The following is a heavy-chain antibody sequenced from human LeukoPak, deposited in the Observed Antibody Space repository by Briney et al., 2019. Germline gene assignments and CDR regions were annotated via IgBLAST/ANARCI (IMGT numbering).Heavy chain of an antibody. CDR2: ISSSSATI. V-gene: IGHV3-48*01. J-gene: IGHJ4*02. CDR3: ARVGSGCVDY. Sequence: GGSLRLSCAASGFTFSIYSMNWVRQAPGKGLEWVSYISSSSATIYYADSVKGRFTISRDNAKNSLYLQMNSLRAEDTAVYYCARVGSGCVDYWGQGTLVTVPS. CDR1: GFTFSIYS. D-gene: IGHD6-19*01.